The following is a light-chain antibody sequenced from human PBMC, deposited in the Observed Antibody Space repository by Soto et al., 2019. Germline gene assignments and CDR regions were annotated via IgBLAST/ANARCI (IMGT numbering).Light chain of an antibody. CDR2: GAS. CDR1: QSVSSN. CDR3: QHYNNWPFT. V-gene: IGKV3-15*01. Sequence: EIVRTQSPVTLSVSPGERATLSCRASQSVSSNLAWYQQKPGQAPTLLIYGASARATGIPARFSGSGSGTEFTLTISSLQSEDFAVYYCQHYNNWPFTFGQGTKVDIK. J-gene: IGKJ2*01.